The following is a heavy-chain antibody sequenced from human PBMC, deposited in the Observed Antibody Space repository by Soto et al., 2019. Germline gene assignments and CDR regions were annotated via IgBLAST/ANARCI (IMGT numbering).Heavy chain of an antibody. CDR3: AKSPMVRTFHYGMDV. CDR1: EVRFSFYW. J-gene: IGHJ6*02. D-gene: IGHD3-16*01. V-gene: IGHV3-7*05. CDR2: INEDGSET. Sequence: EVQMVESGGNLVQPGGSLRVSCAASEVRFSFYWMSWVRQAPGKGLEWVADINEDGSETYYADAVKGRFTISRDDATNSHYLQMNSLRAGDTAVYFCAKSPMVRTFHYGMDVWGQGTKVTVSS.